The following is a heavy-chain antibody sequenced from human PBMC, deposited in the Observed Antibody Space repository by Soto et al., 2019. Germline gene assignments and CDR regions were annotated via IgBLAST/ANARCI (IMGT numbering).Heavy chain of an antibody. CDR1: GFTFSSYG. CDR2: ISYDGSNK. D-gene: IGHD3-3*02. CDR3: AKDLHFLRLPLSAFDI. Sequence: QVQLVESGGGVVQPGRSLRLSCAASGFTFSSYGMHWVRQAPGKGLEWVAVISYDGSNKYYADSVKGRFTISRDNSKNTLYLQMNSLRAEDTAVYYCAKDLHFLRLPLSAFDIWGQGTMVTVSS. V-gene: IGHV3-30*18. J-gene: IGHJ3*02.